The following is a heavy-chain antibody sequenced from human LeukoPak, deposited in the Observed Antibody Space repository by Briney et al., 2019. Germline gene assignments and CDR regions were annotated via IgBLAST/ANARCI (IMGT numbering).Heavy chain of an antibody. CDR2: ISAYNGNT. D-gene: IGHD3-10*01. V-gene: IGHV1-18*01. J-gene: IGHJ6*03. Sequence: ASVKVSCKASGYTFTSYGISWVRQAPGQGLEWMGWISAYNGNTNYAQKLQGRVTMTTVTSTSTAYMELRSLRSDDTAVYYCARVYGSGSYYYYYYYMDVWGKGTTVTISS. CDR3: ARVYGSGSYYYYYYYMDV. CDR1: GYTFTSYG.